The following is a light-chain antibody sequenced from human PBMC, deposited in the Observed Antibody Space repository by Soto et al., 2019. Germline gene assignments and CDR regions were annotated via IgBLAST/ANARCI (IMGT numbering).Light chain of an antibody. V-gene: IGKV1-39*01. CDR1: QSISNY. J-gene: IGKJ1*01. CDR2: AAS. CDR3: QQTYSTPRT. Sequence: DIQMTQSPSSLSASVGDRVTITCRASQSISNYLNWYQQKPGKAPKLLMFAASSLQSGVTSRFSGGGSGTDFTLTISSLQPEDFATYYCQQTYSTPRTFGQGTEVEIK.